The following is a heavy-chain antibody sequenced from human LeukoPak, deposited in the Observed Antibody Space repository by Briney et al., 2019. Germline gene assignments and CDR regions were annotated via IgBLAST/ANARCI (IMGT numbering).Heavy chain of an antibody. Sequence: SETLSLTCAVYGGSFSGYYWSWIRQPPGKGLEWIGEINHSGSTNYNPSLKSRVTISVDTSKNQFSLKPSSVTAADTAVYYCARVGKGYYGSGSYGPYYYYYMDVWGKGTTVTVSS. V-gene: IGHV4-34*01. CDR3: ARVGKGYYGSGSYGPYYYYYMDV. CDR2: INHSGST. D-gene: IGHD3-10*01. J-gene: IGHJ6*03. CDR1: GGSFSGYY.